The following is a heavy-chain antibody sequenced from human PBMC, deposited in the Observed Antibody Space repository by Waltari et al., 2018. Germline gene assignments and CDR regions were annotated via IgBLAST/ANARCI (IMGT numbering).Heavy chain of an antibody. CDR1: GFTFSNYF. D-gene: IGHD3-10*01. CDR3: ATRVSS. CDR2: ISDSGVNT. V-gene: IGHV3-23*01. J-gene: IGHJ5*02. Sequence: EVQLLESGGGFVQPGGSLSLPCAASGFTFSNYFMNWVRQVPGKGLEWVSAISDSGVNTYYADSLKGRFTISRDNSKNTLYLQMNSLRADDTAIYYCATRVSSWGQGTLVTVSS.